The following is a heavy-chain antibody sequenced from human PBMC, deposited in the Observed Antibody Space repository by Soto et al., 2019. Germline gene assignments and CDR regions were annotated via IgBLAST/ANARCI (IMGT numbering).Heavy chain of an antibody. V-gene: IGHV4-30-2*01. Sequence: PSETLSLTCAVSGGSLSSGGYSWSWIRQPPGKGLEWIGYISHSGSTYYNPSLKSRVTISVDRSKNQFSLKLSSVTAADTAVYYCARWFDRWGQGTLVTVSS. CDR3: ARWFDR. J-gene: IGHJ5*02. CDR2: ISHSGST. CDR1: GGSLSSGGYS.